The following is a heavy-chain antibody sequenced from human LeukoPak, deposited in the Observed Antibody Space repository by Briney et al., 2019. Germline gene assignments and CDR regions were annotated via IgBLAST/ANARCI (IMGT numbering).Heavy chain of an antibody. J-gene: IGHJ6*02. CDR3: ARMGARYGDYGGYYYYYGMDV. D-gene: IGHD4-17*01. CDR1: GFTFSSYA. Sequence: PGGSLRLSCAASGFTFSSYAMSWVRQAPGKGLEWVSAISGSGGSTYYADPVKGRFTISRDNSKNTLYLQMNSLRAEDTAVYYCARMGARYGDYGGYYYYYGMDVWGQGTTVTVSS. V-gene: IGHV3-23*01. CDR2: ISGSGGST.